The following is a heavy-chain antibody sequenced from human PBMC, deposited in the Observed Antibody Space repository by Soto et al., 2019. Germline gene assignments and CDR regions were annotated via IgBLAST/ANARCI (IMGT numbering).Heavy chain of an antibody. D-gene: IGHD2-8*01. V-gene: IGHV4-34*01. Sequence: SVTLCLTCAVEGGSFSGFYWSWIRQPPGKGLEWIGEINHSGSTNYNPSLKSRVTISVDTSKNQFSLKLSSVTAADTAVYYCARGGDGMVYAIRRLGLDYWGRGTLVTVSS. CDR1: GGSFSGFY. J-gene: IGHJ4*02. CDR3: ARGGDGMVYAIRRLGLDY. CDR2: INHSGST.